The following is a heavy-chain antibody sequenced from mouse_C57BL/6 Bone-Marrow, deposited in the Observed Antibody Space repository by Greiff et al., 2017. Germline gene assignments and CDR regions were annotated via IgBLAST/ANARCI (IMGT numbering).Heavy chain of an antibody. D-gene: IGHD2-1*01. CDR3: ARDNYRGYFDY. Sequence: DVHLVESRGGLVKPGGSLKLSCAASGFTFSSYAMSWVRQTPEKRLEWVATISDGGSYTYYPDNVKGRFTISRDNAKNNLYLQMSHLKSEDTAMYYCARDNYRGYFDYWGQGTTLTVSS. V-gene: IGHV5-4*01. J-gene: IGHJ2*01. CDR2: ISDGGSYT. CDR1: GFTFSSYA.